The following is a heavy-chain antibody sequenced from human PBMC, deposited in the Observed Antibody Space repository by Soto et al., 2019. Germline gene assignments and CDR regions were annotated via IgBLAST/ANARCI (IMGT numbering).Heavy chain of an antibody. V-gene: IGHV1-18*01. CDR2: ISAYNGNT. D-gene: IGHD6-6*01. CDR3: ARGRGAARHPGYYYYYGMDV. Sequence: QVQLVQSGAEVKKPGASVKVSCKASGYTFTSYGISWVRQAPGQGLEWMGWISAYNGNTNYAQKLQGRVTMTTDTATSTAYMELRSLRSDDTAVYYCARGRGAARHPGYYYYYGMDVWGQGTTVTVSS. J-gene: IGHJ6*02. CDR1: GYTFTSYG.